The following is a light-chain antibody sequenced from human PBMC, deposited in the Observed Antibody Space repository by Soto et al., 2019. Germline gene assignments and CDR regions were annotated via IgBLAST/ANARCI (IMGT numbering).Light chain of an antibody. CDR1: SSNIGKNY. J-gene: IGLJ2*01. Sequence: QSALTQPPSVSAAPGQKVTISCSGSSSNIGKNYVSWYQQLPGTAPKLLIYDNNKRPSGIPDRFSGSKSGTSATLGITGLQTGDEADYYCGTWDSSLSAVIIGGGTTLTVL. CDR3: GTWDSSLSAVI. CDR2: DNN. V-gene: IGLV1-51*01.